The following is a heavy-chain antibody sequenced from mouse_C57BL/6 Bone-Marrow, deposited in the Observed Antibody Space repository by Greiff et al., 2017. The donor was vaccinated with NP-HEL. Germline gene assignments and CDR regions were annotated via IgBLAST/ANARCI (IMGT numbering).Heavy chain of an antibody. J-gene: IGHJ1*03. D-gene: IGHD1-1*01. Sequence: QVQLQQPGAELVKPGASVKMSCKASGYTFTSYWITGVKQRPGQGLEWIGDIYPGSGSTNYNEKFKSKATLTVDTSSSTAYMQLSSLTSEDSAVYYCARNYGSSYGFDVWGTGTTVTVSS. CDR2: IYPGSGST. CDR1: GYTFTSYW. V-gene: IGHV1-55*01. CDR3: ARNYGSSYGFDV.